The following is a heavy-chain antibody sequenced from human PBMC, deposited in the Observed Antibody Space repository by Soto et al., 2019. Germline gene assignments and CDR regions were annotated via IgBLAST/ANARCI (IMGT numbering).Heavy chain of an antibody. CDR2: ISTSGSTK. CDR3: ARDGVTLGLDY. D-gene: IGHD3-10*01. Sequence: QVQLVESGGGLVKPGGSLRLSCAVSGFTFGDYYMGWIRLAPGKGLKWVSYISTSGSTKYFADSVKGRFTISRDNAQNSLYLPMNSLRAEDTAVYYCARDGVTLGLDYWGQGTLVTVSS. V-gene: IGHV3-11*01. CDR1: GFTFGDYY. J-gene: IGHJ4*02.